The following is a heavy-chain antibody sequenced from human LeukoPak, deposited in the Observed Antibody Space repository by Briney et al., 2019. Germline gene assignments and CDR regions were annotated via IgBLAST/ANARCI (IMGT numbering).Heavy chain of an antibody. D-gene: IGHD2-21*01. CDR1: GFTVNNAW. V-gene: IGHV3-15*07. CDR3: YTSITDY. Sequence: GGSLRLSCAASGFTVNNAWMSWVRQAPGKGLEWVGRIRSKIDGGATDYAAPVKGRFTISRDDSKNTLYLQINSLKIEDTAMYYCYTSITDYWGQGTLVTVSS. CDR2: IRSKIDGGAT. J-gene: IGHJ4*02.